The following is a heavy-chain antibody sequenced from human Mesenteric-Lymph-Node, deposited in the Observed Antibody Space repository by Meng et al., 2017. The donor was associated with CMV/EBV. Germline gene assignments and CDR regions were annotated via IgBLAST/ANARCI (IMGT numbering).Heavy chain of an antibody. CDR1: GFNFSDYY. Sequence: GGSLRLSCAASGFNFSDYYMSWIRQAPGKGLEYLSYISTSGRSIYYADPVKGRFTISRDNSKNTLYLQMNSLRVEDTAVYYCASSTDYGYYYYAMDVWGQGTTVTVSS. CDR2: ISTSGRSI. J-gene: IGHJ6*02. V-gene: IGHV3-11*01. D-gene: IGHD4-17*01. CDR3: ASSTDYGYYYYAMDV.